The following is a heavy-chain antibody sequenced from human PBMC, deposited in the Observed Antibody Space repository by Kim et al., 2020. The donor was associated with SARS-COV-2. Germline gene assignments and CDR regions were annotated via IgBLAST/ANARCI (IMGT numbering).Heavy chain of an antibody. D-gene: IGHD3-10*01. Sequence: SETLSLTCTVSGGSISSGGYYWSWIRQHPGKGLEWIGYIYYSGSTYYNPSLKSRVTISVDTSKNQFSLKLSSVTAADTAVYYCASGMGVWFGEPPAFDYWGQGTLVTVSS. CDR2: IYYSGST. CDR1: GGSISSGGYY. J-gene: IGHJ4*02. V-gene: IGHV4-31*03. CDR3: ASGMGVWFGEPPAFDY.